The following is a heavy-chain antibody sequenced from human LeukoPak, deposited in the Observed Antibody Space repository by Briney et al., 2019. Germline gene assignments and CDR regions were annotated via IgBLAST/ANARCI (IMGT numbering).Heavy chain of an antibody. J-gene: IGHJ6*02. V-gene: IGHV3-53*04. CDR3: ARVTGYCSSTSCYRFFYYGMDV. D-gene: IGHD2-2*02. CDR2: IYSGGRT. CDR1: GVTVSSNY. Sequence: GGSLRLSCAASGVTVSSNYMSWGRQAPGKGLEWVSGIYSGGRTYYADSVKGRFTISRHNSKNTVSLQMNSLRPEDTAVYYCARVTGYCSSTSCYRFFYYGMDVWGQGTTVTVSS.